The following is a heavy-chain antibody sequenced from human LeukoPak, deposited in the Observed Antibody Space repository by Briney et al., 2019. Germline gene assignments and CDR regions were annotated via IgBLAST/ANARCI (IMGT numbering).Heavy chain of an antibody. Sequence: GGSLRLSCAASGFTFSSYAMHWVRQAPGKGLEWVAVISYDGSNKYYADSVKGRFTISRDNSKNTLYLQMNSLRAEDTAVYYCARDSSGYCDYWGQGTLVTVSS. CDR1: GFTFSSYA. D-gene: IGHD3-22*01. CDR2: ISYDGSNK. CDR3: ARDSSGYCDY. V-gene: IGHV3-30-3*01. J-gene: IGHJ4*02.